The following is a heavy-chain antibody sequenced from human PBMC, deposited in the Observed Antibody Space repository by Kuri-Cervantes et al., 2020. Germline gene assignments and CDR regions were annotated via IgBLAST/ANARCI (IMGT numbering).Heavy chain of an antibody. V-gene: IGHV1-69*10. CDR1: GGTFSSYA. J-gene: IGHJ4*02. Sequence: SVKVSCKASGGTFSSYAISWVRQAPGQGLEWMGGIIPILGIANYAQKFQGRVTITADKSTSTAYMELSSLRSEDTAVYYCARGPYYYYDSSGYYYLDYWGQGTLVTVSS. D-gene: IGHD3-22*01. CDR2: IIPILGIA. CDR3: ARGPYYYYDSSGYYYLDY.